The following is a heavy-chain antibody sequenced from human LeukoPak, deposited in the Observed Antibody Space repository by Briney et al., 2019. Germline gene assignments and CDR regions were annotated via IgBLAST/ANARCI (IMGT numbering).Heavy chain of an antibody. J-gene: IGHJ4*02. V-gene: IGHV4-59*01. CDR2: FSYSGST. CDR3: ALMYSGTSYYFDY. D-gene: IGHD1-26*01. Sequence: SETLSLTCSVSGVSISTYYWIWIRQPPAKGLEWMGFFSYSGSTKYNPSLKSRDTMSVDTSKNQFSLELNSLTAANTSVYYCALMYSGTSYYFDYWGQGTLVTVSS. CDR1: GVSISTYY.